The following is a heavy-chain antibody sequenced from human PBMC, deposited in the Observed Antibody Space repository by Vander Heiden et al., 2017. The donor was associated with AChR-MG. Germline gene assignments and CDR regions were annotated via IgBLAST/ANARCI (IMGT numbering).Heavy chain of an antibody. J-gene: IGHJ4*02. CDR2: IYYSGST. V-gene: IGHV4-39*01. Sequence: LQLQESGPGLVKPSETPSLTCTVSGGSTSSSSYYWGWIRQPPGKGLKWVGSIYYSGSTCYNPSLRSRVTISVDTSKSQFSLKLSSVTAADTAVYYCASLRSGWYVGFDYWGQGTLVTVSS. CDR1: GGSTSSSSYY. CDR3: ASLRSGWYVGFDY. D-gene: IGHD6-19*01.